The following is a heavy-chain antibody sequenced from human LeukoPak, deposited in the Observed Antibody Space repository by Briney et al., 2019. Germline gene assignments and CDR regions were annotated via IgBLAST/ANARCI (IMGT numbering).Heavy chain of an antibody. CDR1: GFTFSSYS. Sequence: GGSLRLSCAASGFTFSSYSMNWVRQVPGKGLEWVSYISSSSSTIYYADSVKGRFTISRDNAKNSLYLQMNSLRAEDTAVYYCARDSSGYVDYWGQGTLVTVSS. V-gene: IGHV3-48*01. CDR3: ARDSSGYVDY. D-gene: IGHD3-22*01. J-gene: IGHJ4*02. CDR2: ISSSSSTI.